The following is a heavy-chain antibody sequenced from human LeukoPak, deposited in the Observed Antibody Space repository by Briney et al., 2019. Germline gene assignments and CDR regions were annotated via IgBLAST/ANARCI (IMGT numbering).Heavy chain of an antibody. CDR2: INPNSGGT. CDR3: ARVGATTDFDY. D-gene: IGHD1-26*01. CDR1: GYTFTGYY. J-gene: IGHJ4*02. V-gene: IGHV1-2*04. Sequence: ASVKASCKASGYTFTGYYMHWVRQAPGQGLEWMGWINPNSGGTNYAQKFQGWVTMTRDTSISTAYMELSRLRSDGTAVYYCARVGATTDFDYWGQGTLVTVSS.